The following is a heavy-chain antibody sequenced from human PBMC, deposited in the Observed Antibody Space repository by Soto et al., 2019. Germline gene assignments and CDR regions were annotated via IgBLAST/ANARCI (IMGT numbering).Heavy chain of an antibody. V-gene: IGHV3-7*01. CDR3: ARDGVAAGLYLDN. CDR2: INQDGSEK. Sequence: GSLRLSCAASGFTFSNYGMHWVRQAPGKGLEWVANINQDGSEKYYVDSVRGRFIISRDNAENSLYLQMNSLRAEDTALYYCARDGVAAGLYLDNWGQGTLVTVSS. J-gene: IGHJ4*02. D-gene: IGHD6-19*01. CDR1: GFTFSNYG.